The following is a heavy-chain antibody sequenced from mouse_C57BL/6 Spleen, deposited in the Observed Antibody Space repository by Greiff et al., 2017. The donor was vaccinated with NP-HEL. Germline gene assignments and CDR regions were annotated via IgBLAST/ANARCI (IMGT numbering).Heavy chain of an antibody. CDR3: ARSLLITGPTYYAMDY. Sequence: QVQLKQPGAELVKPGASVKLSCKASGYTFTSYWMHWVKQRPGQGLEWIGMIHPNSGSTNYNEKFKSKATLTVDKSSSTAYMQLSSLTSEDSAVYYCARSLLITGPTYYAMDYWGQGTSVTVSS. CDR1: GYTFTSYW. CDR2: IHPNSGST. V-gene: IGHV1-64*01. D-gene: IGHD1-1*01. J-gene: IGHJ4*01.